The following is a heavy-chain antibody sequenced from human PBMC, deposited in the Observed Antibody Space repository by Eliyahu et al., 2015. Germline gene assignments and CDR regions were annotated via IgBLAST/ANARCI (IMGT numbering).Heavy chain of an antibody. V-gene: IGHV4-39*01. J-gene: IGHJ6*02. D-gene: IGHD2/OR15-2a*01. Sequence: QVQLQESGPGLVKPSETLSLTCXVPGGPXSSRSYYWGWIRQPPGKGLEWIGSIYYSGATYYKSSLKSRVTISVDTSKNQFSLKLSSVTTADTAVYYCARQMTTWFYLLDVWGQGTTVTVSS. CDR1: GGPXSSRSYY. CDR2: IYYSGAT. CDR3: ARQMTTWFYLLDV.